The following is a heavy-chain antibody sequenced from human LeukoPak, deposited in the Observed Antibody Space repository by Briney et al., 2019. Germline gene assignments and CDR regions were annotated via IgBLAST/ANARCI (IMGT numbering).Heavy chain of an antibody. D-gene: IGHD2-15*01. Sequence: GGSLRLSCTASGFTFSDYYMTWIRQAPGRGLEWISYINGSSSDTKYADSVKGRFTISRDNAKNSLYLLMNSLRAEDTAVYYCARRGTTYCTVDSCHPNWFDPWGQGTLVTVSS. CDR3: ARRGTTYCTVDSCHPNWFDP. CDR1: GFTFSDYY. CDR2: INGSSSDT. V-gene: IGHV3-11*03. J-gene: IGHJ5*02.